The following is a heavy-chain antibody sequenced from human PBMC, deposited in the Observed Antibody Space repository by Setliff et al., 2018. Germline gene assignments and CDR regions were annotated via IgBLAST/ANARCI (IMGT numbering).Heavy chain of an antibody. CDR3: AREGVDTRSSTDYRYYMDV. D-gene: IGHD5-18*01. CDR2: LIPMFGTP. V-gene: IGHV1-69*05. Sequence: SVQVSCKASGDSFSNYAISWVRQAPGQGLEWMGGLIPMFGTPGYAQKFQDRVTIITDESTSTAYMELSSLRTEDTAVYYCAREGVDTRSSTDYRYYMDVWGKGTTVTVSS. CDR1: GDSFSNYA. J-gene: IGHJ6*03.